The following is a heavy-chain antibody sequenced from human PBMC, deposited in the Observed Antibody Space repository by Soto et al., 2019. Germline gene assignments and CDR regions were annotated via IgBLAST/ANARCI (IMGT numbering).Heavy chain of an antibody. CDR1: GGSVTNISYH. CDR2: LYYRGTT. CDR3: FGVLAAILEF. J-gene: IGHJ4*01. Sequence: KPSKTLSLTCKVSGGSVTNISYHWGWVRQTPGKQLEWIATLYYRGTTDYNSALRSRATMSVDTSKDHFSLTLSSVTVADTAVEFCFGVLAAILEFCGHGSPVT. D-gene: IGHD2-2*02. V-gene: IGHV4-39*02.